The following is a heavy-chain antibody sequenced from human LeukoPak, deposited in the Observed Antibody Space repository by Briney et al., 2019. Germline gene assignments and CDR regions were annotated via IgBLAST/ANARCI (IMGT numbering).Heavy chain of an antibody. CDR1: GYSSTNYG. Sequence: ASVKVSCKASGYSSTNYGISWVRQAPGQGLEWMGWIHIYRGNTNYAQKFQGRVTMTTDTSTSTVYMEVRGLRSDDTAMYYCARGGDHPTYLFQYMDVWGKGTPVTVSS. CDR3: ARGGDHPTYLFQYMDV. D-gene: IGHD3-16*01. CDR2: IHIYRGNT. V-gene: IGHV1-18*01. J-gene: IGHJ6*03.